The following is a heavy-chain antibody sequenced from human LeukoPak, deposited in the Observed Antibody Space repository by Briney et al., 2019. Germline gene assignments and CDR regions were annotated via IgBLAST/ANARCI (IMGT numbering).Heavy chain of an antibody. V-gene: IGHV1-8*01. Sequence: ASVKVSCKASGYTFTTYDINWVRQAPGQGPEWMGWMNPNSGYTGYAQKFQGRVTMTRNTSISTAYMELSSLRSEDTAVYYCAARGASSSSLRPLDFWGQGTLVTVSS. CDR3: AARGASSSSLRPLDF. D-gene: IGHD6-6*01. CDR1: GYTFTTYD. J-gene: IGHJ4*02. CDR2: MNPNSGYT.